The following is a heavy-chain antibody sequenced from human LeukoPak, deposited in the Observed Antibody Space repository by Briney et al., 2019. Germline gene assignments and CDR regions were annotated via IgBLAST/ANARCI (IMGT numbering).Heavy chain of an antibody. CDR3: ATGLLLSRTLDY. J-gene: IGHJ4*02. Sequence: PSDTLSLTCTVSGGSISSGGYYWSWIRQHPGKGLEWIGYIYYSGSTYYNPSLKSRVTISVDTSKNQFSLKLSSVTAADTAVYYCATGLLLSRTLDYWGQGTLVTVSS. CDR2: IYYSGST. D-gene: IGHD3-22*01. CDR1: GGSISSGGYY. V-gene: IGHV4-31*03.